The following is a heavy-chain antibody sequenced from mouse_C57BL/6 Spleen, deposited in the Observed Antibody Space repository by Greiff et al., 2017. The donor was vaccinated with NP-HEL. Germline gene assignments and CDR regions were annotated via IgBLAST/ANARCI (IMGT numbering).Heavy chain of an antibody. J-gene: IGHJ2*01. D-gene: IGHD4-1*01. Sequence: EVKLVESGGGLVKPGGSLKLSCAASGFTFSDYGMHWVRQAPETGLEWVAYISSGSSTLYYADTVKGRFTISRDTAKNTLFLQMTSLRSEDTAMYYCARSNWADYWGQGTTLTVSS. CDR1: GFTFSDYG. CDR3: ARSNWADY. V-gene: IGHV5-17*01. CDR2: ISSGSSTL.